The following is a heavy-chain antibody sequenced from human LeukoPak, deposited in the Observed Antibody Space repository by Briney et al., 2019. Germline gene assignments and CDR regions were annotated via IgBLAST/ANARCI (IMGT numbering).Heavy chain of an antibody. J-gene: IGHJ4*02. CDR2: IWYVGTNK. CDR3: ARDQRGFSYSKYYFDY. Sequence: PGRSLRLSCSASGFSFSSYGMHWVRQAPGKGLEWVAVIWYVGTNKYYADSVKGRFTVSRDNSKNTLYLQMNSLRAEDTAVYYCARDQRGFSYSKYYFDYWGQGTLVTVSS. CDR1: GFSFSSYG. D-gene: IGHD5-18*01. V-gene: IGHV3-33*01.